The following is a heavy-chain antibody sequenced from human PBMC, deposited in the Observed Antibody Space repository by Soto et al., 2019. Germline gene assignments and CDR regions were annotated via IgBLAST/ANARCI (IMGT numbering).Heavy chain of an antibody. CDR3: ARDQGQLWVHNWFDP. Sequence: PGGSLRLSCAASGFTFSSYGMHWVRQAPGKGLEWVAVIWYDGSNKYYADSVKGRFTISRDNSKNTLYLQMNSLRAEDTAVYYCARDQGQLWVHNWFDPWGQGTLVTVSS. CDR1: GFTFSSYG. J-gene: IGHJ5*02. D-gene: IGHD5-18*01. V-gene: IGHV3-33*01. CDR2: IWYDGSNK.